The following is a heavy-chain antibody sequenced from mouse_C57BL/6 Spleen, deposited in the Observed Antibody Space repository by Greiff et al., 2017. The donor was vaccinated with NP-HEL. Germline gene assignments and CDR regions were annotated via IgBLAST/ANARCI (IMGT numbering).Heavy chain of an antibody. Sequence: VQLQQPGAELVRPGSSVKLSCKASGYTFTSYWMDWVKQRPGQGLEWIGNIYPSDSETHYNQKFKDKATLTVDKSSSTAYMQLSSLTSEDSAVYYCAREGWDYGHYYAMDYWGQGTSVTVSS. CDR3: AREGWDYGHYYAMDY. V-gene: IGHV1-61*01. CDR1: GYTFTSYW. J-gene: IGHJ4*01. CDR2: IYPSDSET. D-gene: IGHD1-1*01.